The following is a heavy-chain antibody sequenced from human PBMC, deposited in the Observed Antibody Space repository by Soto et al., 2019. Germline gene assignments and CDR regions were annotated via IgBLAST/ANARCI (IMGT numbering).Heavy chain of an antibody. V-gene: IGHV1-69*13. J-gene: IGHJ5*02. CDR1: GGTFSSYA. Sequence: ASVKVSCQASGGTFSSYAISWVRQAPGQGLEWMGGIIPIFGTANYAQKFQGRVTITADESTSTAYMELSSLRSEDTAVYYCARGCFGGYDYRGNWFDPWGQGTLVTVSS. CDR2: IIPIFGTA. CDR3: ARGCFGGYDYRGNWFDP. D-gene: IGHD5-12*01.